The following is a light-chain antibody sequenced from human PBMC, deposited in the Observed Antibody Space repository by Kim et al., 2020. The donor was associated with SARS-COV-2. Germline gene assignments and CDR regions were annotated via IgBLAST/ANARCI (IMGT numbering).Light chain of an antibody. Sequence: SASVGDRFTISCRASQDIGSWLAWDQQKPGKAPKLLISAASSLQSGVPSRFSGSGSGTDFTLTISSLQPEDFASYYCQRADSFPLGFGGGTKLEIK. CDR2: AAS. J-gene: IGKJ4*01. CDR1: QDIGSW. V-gene: IGKV1-12*01. CDR3: QRADSFPLG.